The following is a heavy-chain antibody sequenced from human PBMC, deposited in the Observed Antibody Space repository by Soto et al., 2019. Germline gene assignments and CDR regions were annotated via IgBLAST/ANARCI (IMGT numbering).Heavy chain of an antibody. D-gene: IGHD1-26*01. CDR3: AMQVGATDAFDI. V-gene: IGHV3-53*01. J-gene: IGHJ3*02. CDR1: GFTVSSNY. Sequence: GGSLRLSCAASGFTVSSNYMSWVRQAPGKGLEWVSVIYSGGSTYYADFVKGRFSISRDNSKNTLYLQMNSLRAEDTAVYYCAMQVGATDAFDIWGQGTMVTVSS. CDR2: IYSGGST.